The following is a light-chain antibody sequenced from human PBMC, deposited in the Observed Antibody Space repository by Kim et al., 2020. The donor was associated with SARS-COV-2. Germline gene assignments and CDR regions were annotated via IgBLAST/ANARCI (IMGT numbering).Light chain of an antibody. J-gene: IGKJ4*01. Sequence: SLSPGERATLSCRAIQSVNTFVAWYRQKPGQAPRLLIFDASNRATGIPARFSGSGSGTDFTLTISSLEPEDFAVYYCQQRNNWLTFGGGTTVEIK. CDR1: QSVNTF. CDR3: QQRNNWLT. V-gene: IGKV3-11*01. CDR2: DAS.